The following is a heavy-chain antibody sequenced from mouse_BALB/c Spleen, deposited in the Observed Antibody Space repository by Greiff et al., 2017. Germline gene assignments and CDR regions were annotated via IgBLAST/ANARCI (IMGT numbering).Heavy chain of an antibody. J-gene: IGHJ4*01. CDR1: GFSLTGYG. Sequence: VHLVESGPGLVAPSQSLSITCTVSGFSLTGYGVNWVRQPPGKGLEWLGMIWGDGSTDYNSALKSRLSISKDNSKSQVFLKMNSLQTDDTARYYCAREGVRRGYYYAMDYWGQGTSVTVSS. V-gene: IGHV2-6-7*01. D-gene: IGHD2-14*01. CDR3: AREGVRRGYYYAMDY. CDR2: IWGDGST.